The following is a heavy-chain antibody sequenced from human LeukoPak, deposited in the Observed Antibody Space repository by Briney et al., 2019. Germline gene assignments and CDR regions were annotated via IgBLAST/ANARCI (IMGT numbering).Heavy chain of an antibody. J-gene: IGHJ5*02. CDR2: IYHSGST. CDR1: GYSISSGYY. CDR3: ARVGYSSSWYGTETGNWFDP. Sequence: SETLSLTCTVSGYSISSGYYWGWIRPPPGKGLEWIGSIYHSGSTYYNPSLKSRVTISVDTSKNQFSLKLSSVTAADTAVYYCARVGYSSSWYGTETGNWFDPWGQGTLVTVSS. V-gene: IGHV4-38-2*02. D-gene: IGHD6-13*01.